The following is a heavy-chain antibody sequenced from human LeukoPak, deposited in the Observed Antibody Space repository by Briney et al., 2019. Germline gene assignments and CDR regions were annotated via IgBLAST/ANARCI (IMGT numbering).Heavy chain of an antibody. Sequence: GGSLRLSCAASGFTFSSYSLNWVRQAPGKGLEWVSYISSSGSTMYYADSVKGRFTISRDNAKNSLYLQMNSLKDEDTALYYCARGGRLYSSSWTANYWGQGTLVTVSS. CDR1: GFTFSSYS. CDR3: ARGGRLYSSSWTANY. D-gene: IGHD6-13*01. J-gene: IGHJ4*02. V-gene: IGHV3-48*02. CDR2: ISSSGSTM.